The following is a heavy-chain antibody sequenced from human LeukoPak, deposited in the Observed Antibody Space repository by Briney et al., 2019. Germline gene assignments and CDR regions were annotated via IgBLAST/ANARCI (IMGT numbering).Heavy chain of an antibody. J-gene: IGHJ5*02. CDR1: GGTFSSYA. V-gene: IGHV1-69*05. CDR2: IIPIFGTA. Sequence: GASVKVSCKASGGTFSSYAISWVRQAPGQGLEWMGGIIPIFGTANYAQKFQGRVTITTDESTSTAYMELSSLRSEDTAVYYCARVPLIENKHWFDPWGQGTLVTVSS. CDR3: ARVPLIENKHWFDP. D-gene: IGHD3-16*01.